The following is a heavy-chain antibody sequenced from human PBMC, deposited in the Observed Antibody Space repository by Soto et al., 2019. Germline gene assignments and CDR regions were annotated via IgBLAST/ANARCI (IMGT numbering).Heavy chain of an antibody. CDR2: IYYSGST. J-gene: IGHJ4*02. CDR1: GGSISSGGYY. CDR3: ARQMPPRYSSSWAPDY. Sequence: SETLSLTCTVSGGSISSGGYYWSWIRQHPGKGLEWIGYIYYSGSTNYNPSLKSRVTISVDTSKNQFSLKLSSVTAADTAVYYCARQMPPRYSSSWAPDYWGQGTQVTVSS. V-gene: IGHV4-31*03. D-gene: IGHD6-13*01.